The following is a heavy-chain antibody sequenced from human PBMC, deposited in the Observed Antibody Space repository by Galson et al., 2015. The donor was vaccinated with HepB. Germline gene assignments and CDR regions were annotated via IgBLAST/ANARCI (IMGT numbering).Heavy chain of an antibody. V-gene: IGHV4-59*01. D-gene: IGHD6-13*01. Sequence: SETLSLTCTVSGGSISNSYWTWIRQPPGKGLEWVGYIYYSGSTNYNPSLESRVTISLDTSKSQFSLRLSSMTAADTAVYYCARASSLFFFAYWGQGTLVTGSS. CDR2: IYYSGST. CDR1: GGSISNSY. J-gene: IGHJ4*02. CDR3: ARASSLFFFAY.